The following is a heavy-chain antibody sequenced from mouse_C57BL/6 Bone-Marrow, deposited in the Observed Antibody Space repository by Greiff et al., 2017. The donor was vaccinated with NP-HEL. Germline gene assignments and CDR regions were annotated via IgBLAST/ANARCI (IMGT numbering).Heavy chain of an antibody. J-gene: IGHJ1*03. Sequence: EVQLQESGAELVRPGASVKLSCTASGFNIKDDYMHWVKQRPEQGLEWIGWIDPENGDTEYASKFQGKATITADTSSNTAYLQLSSLTSEDTAVYYCTTSSDGYYWYFDVWGTGTTVTVSS. CDR1: GFNIKDDY. CDR3: TTSSDGYYWYFDV. V-gene: IGHV14-4*01. D-gene: IGHD2-3*01. CDR2: IDPENGDT.